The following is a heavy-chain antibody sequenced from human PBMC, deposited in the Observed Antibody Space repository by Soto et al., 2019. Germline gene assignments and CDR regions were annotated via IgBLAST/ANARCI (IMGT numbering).Heavy chain of an antibody. CDR3: ARMVAATLVDL. Sequence: QVQLQESGPGLVRPSGTLSLTCAVSGASISSTTRCNWWSLVRQPPGKGLEWIGEVYHSGSTHYDPAVKRRVTLSVDKSKNQYSQKLSAETDADTAVYYCARMVAATLVDLWGQGNLVTVSS. CDR1: GASISSTTRCNW. J-gene: IGHJ5*02. V-gene: IGHV4-4*02. CDR2: VYHSGST. D-gene: IGHD1-26*01.